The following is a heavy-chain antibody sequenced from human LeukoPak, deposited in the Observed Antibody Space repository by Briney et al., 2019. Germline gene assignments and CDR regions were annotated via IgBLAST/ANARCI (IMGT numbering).Heavy chain of an antibody. CDR2: SYHTGST. D-gene: IGHD7-27*01. CDR1: GDSMRSSSYS. CDR3: ARDLTGDQFFDP. V-gene: IGHV4-61*02. J-gene: IGHJ5*02. Sequence: SQTLSLTCTVSGDSMRSSSYSWSWIRQPAGKGLEWIGRSYHTGSTNYNPSLSSRVTITVDTSKNQFSLRLSSVTAADTAVYYCARDLTGDQFFDPWGQGTLVTVSS.